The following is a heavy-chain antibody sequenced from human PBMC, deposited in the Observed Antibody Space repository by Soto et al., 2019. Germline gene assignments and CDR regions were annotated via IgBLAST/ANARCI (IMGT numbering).Heavy chain of an antibody. J-gene: IGHJ4*02. CDR3: AKDSDCSSTSCYTGFSSSWYYFDY. Sequence: SLRLSCAASGFTFDDYAMHWVRQAPGKGLEWVSGISWNSGSIGYADSVKGRFTISRDNAKNSLYLQMNSLRAEDTALYYCAKDSDCSSTSCYTGFSSSWYYFDYWGQGTLVTVSS. D-gene: IGHD2-2*02. V-gene: IGHV3-9*01. CDR2: ISWNSGSI. CDR1: GFTFDDYA.